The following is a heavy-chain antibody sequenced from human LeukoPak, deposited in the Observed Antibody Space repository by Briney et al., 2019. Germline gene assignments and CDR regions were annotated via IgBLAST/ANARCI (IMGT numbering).Heavy chain of an antibody. D-gene: IGHD3-9*01. CDR1: GYTFTGQF. Sequence: ASVKVSCKASGYTFTGQFMHWVRQAPGQGLEWMGWMNPNTGDTNYAQSFQGRLAMTRDTTISTAYMELSRLTSDDTAVYYCASYPRYMSSPPFNYWGQGTLLTVSS. V-gene: IGHV1-2*02. CDR3: ASYPRYMSSPPFNY. CDR2: MNPNTGDT. J-gene: IGHJ4*02.